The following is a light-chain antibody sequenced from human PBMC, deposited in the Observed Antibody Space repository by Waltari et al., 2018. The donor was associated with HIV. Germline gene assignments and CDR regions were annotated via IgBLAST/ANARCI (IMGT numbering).Light chain of an antibody. CDR3: QSYDSSLNGWV. J-gene: IGLJ3*02. Sequence: QSVLTQPPSVSGAPGRKVTISCTGSSSNTGAGYDVYWYQQCPGTAPKVLIYGNTNRPSGVPDRFSGSKSGNSASLAITGLQADDEADYYCQSYDSSLNGWVFGGGTKLTV. V-gene: IGLV1-40*01. CDR2: GNT. CDR1: SSNTGAGYD.